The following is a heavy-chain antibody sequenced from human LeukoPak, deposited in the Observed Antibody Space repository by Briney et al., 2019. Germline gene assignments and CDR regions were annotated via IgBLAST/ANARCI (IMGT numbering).Heavy chain of an antibody. D-gene: IGHD2-15*01. CDR1: GFSISNGYF. CDR3: ARVYSRVVGSCYFDF. J-gene: IGHJ4*02. V-gene: IGHV4-38-2*01. Sequence: PETLSLTCGVSGFSISNGYFWGWIRQPPGKGLEWIGSIYRDGKTYYNPSLLSRVIMSVDTSKNQFSLNLNSVTAADTALYYCARVYSRVVGSCYFDFWGQGTPVTVSS. CDR2: IYRDGKT.